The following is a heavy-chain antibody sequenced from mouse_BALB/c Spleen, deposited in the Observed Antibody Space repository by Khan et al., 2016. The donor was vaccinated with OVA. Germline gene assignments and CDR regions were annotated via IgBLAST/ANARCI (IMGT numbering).Heavy chain of an antibody. Sequence: LQQSGPGLVKPSQSLSLTCTVTGYSITSEYAWNWLRQFPGNKLEWMGYINYSGNTRYNPSLKSRISITRDTSKNQFFLQLNSVTTEDTATCYCTRKDYYDYDPFPYWGQGTRVTVSA. J-gene: IGHJ3*01. CDR2: INYSGNT. D-gene: IGHD2-4*01. CDR3: TRKDYYDYDPFPY. V-gene: IGHV3-2*02. CDR1: GYSITSEYA.